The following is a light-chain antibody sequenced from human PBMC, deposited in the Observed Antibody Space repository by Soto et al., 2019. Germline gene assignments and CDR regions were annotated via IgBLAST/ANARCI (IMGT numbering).Light chain of an antibody. Sequence: DVVMTQSPLSLPVTLGQPASISCRSSQGPVYSDGVTYLNWFHQRPGHSPRRLIYQVSKRDSGVTERLSGTGSGAYLTLKISRVEAEDVRVDYCMQGAHWPWTVGHRAKVDIK. CDR2: QVS. CDR1: QGPVYSDGVTY. J-gene: IGKJ1*01. V-gene: IGKV2-30*01. CDR3: MQGAHWPWT.